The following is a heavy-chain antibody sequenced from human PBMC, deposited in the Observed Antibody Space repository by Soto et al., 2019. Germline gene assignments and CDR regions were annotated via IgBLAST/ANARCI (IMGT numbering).Heavy chain of an antibody. CDR2: IDPSESET. CDR3: ARHTSGVQLWGIGH. J-gene: IGHJ5*02. V-gene: IGHV5-10-1*01. Sequence: GESLKISCKASGYTFPNYWISWVRQTPGKGLEWMGKIDPSESETTYSPSLQGHVFISVDNSIDTAYLQWSSLKASDTAIYYCARHTSGVQLWGIGHWGQGTLVTVSA. D-gene: IGHD1-1*01. CDR1: GYTFPNYW.